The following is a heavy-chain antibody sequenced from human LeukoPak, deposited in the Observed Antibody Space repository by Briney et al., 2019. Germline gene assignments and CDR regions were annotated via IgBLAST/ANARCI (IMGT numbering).Heavy chain of an antibody. CDR2: INHSGST. V-gene: IGHV4-34*01. D-gene: IGHD6-13*01. CDR3: ARSSGWYDVNWFDP. CDR1: GGSFSGYY. Sequence: PSETLSLTCAVYGGSFSGYYWSWIRQPPGKGLEWIGEINHSGSTNYNSSLKSRVTISVDTSKNQFSLKLSSVTAADTAVYYCARSSGWYDVNWFDPWGQGTLVTVSS. J-gene: IGHJ5*02.